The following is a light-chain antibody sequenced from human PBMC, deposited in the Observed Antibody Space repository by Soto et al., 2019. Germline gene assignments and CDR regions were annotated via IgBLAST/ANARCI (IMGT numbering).Light chain of an antibody. CDR1: QSVSNN. J-gene: IGKJ5*01. V-gene: IGKV3-15*01. CDR2: GAS. Sequence: EIVMTQSPATLSVSPGERATLSCRASQSVSNNLAWYQQKPGQAPRLLIYGASTRVTGIPARFSGSGSGTEFTLTISSLQSEDYATYYCRQYDNLPTYFCQGTRLEIK. CDR3: RQYDNLPTY.